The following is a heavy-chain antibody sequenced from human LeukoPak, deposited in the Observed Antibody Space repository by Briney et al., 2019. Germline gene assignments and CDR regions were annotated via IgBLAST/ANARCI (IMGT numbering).Heavy chain of an antibody. J-gene: IGHJ4*02. CDR3: ARDKAVGPTLLDY. V-gene: IGHV3-33*01. CDR2: IWYDGTNK. CDR1: GFSFSSYV. D-gene: IGHD1-26*01. Sequence: GGSLRLSCAASGFSFSSYVMHWVRQAPGKGLEWVAVIWYDGTNKYYADSVKGRFTISRDNAKNSLYLQMNSLRAEDTAVYYCARDKAVGPTLLDYWGQGTLVTVSS.